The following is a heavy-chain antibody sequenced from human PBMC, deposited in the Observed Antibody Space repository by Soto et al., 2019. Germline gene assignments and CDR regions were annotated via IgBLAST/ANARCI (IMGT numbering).Heavy chain of an antibody. CDR2: INPSSGGT. D-gene: IGHD4-17*01. J-gene: IGHJ6*02. Sequence: QVQLGQSGAEVKKPGASVKVSCKASGYPLTAKYLHWVRQAPGQGLEWMGWINPSSGGTKEAQKFRGRVTMTRDTSISAAYMELSRLTSDDTAVYFCATDFGDRRYYYTGMDVWGQGTTVTVSS. CDR3: ATDFGDRRYYYTGMDV. V-gene: IGHV1-2*02. CDR1: GYPLTAKY.